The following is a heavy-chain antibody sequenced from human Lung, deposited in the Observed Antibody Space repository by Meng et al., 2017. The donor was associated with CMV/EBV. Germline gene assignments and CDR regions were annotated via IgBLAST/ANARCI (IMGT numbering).Heavy chain of an antibody. V-gene: IGHV3-48*04. J-gene: IGHJ6*02. CDR1: GFTFSSYS. CDR3: ARDLRYYDFWSGYDIYGMDV. Sequence: GGSLRLXXAASGFTFSSYSMNWVRQAPGKGLEWVSYISSSSSTIYYADSVKGRFTISRDNAKTSLYLQMNSLRAEDTAVYYCARDLRYYDFWSGYDIYGMDVWGQGXTVTVSS. CDR2: ISSSSSTI. D-gene: IGHD3-3*01.